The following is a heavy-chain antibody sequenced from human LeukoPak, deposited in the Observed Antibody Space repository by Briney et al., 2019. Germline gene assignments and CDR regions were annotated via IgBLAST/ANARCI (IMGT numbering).Heavy chain of an antibody. V-gene: IGHV4-59*01. J-gene: IGHJ4*02. CDR3: ARDRYSGSYRDY. Sequence: SETLSLTCTVSGGSISSYYWSWIRQPPGKGLEWIGYIYYCGSTNYNPSLKSRVTISVDTSKNQFSLKLSSVTAADTAVYYCARDRYSGSYRDYWGQGTLVTVSS. CDR1: GGSISSYY. CDR2: IYYCGST. D-gene: IGHD1-26*01.